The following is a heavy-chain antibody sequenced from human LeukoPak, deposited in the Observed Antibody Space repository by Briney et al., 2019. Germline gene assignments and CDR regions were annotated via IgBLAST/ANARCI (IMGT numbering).Heavy chain of an antibody. V-gene: IGHV3-53*01. CDR2: IYSGGST. D-gene: IGHD3-10*01. J-gene: IGHJ1*01. CDR1: GFTVSSNY. CDR3: AKGAGEHGSGSYYPH. Sequence: GGSLRLSCAASGFTVSSNYMSWVRQAPGKGLEWVSVIYSGGSTYYADSVKGRFTISSDNSKNTLYLQLNSLRADDTAVYYCAKGAGEHGSGSYYPHWGQGTLVTVSS.